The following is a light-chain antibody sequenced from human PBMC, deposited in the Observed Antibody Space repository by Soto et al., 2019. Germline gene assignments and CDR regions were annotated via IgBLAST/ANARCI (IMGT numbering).Light chain of an antibody. Sequence: EIVLTQSPGTLSLSPGERATLSCRASQSVYSNYLAWYQQKPDQTPRLLIYGESSRATGIPDRFSGSGSGTDIPLNIRRLETEDFAVYYCQQYDTPPFTFGHGTKVDVK. J-gene: IGKJ3*01. CDR3: QQYDTPPFT. CDR1: QSVYSNY. V-gene: IGKV3-20*01. CDR2: GES.